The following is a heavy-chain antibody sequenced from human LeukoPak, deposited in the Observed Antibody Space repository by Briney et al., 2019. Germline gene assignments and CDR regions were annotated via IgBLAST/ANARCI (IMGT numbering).Heavy chain of an antibody. V-gene: IGHV3-7*01. D-gene: IGHD3-9*01. CDR2: IKQDGSEK. J-gene: IGHJ4*02. CDR3: ARNYDIGD. CDR1: GFTLSRYW. Sequence: GGSLRLSCAASGFTLSRYWMSWVRQAPGKGLEWVANIKQDGSEKYYVDSVKGRFTISRDNAKHSLYLQMNSLRAEDTAVYYCARNYDIGDWGQGTLVTVSS.